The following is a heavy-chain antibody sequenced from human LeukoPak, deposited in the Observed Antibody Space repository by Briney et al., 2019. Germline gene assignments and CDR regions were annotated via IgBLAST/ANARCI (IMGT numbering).Heavy chain of an antibody. Sequence: GESLKISCQASGYNFTTYWIGWARQLPGKGLEWLGFIYPGASDIRYSPSFQGQVAFSADKSINTAYLQWSSLRASDTAMFYCARGRDGLNAFFDSWGQGTLITVSS. CDR2: IYPGASDI. D-gene: IGHD5-24*01. V-gene: IGHV5-51*01. CDR3: ARGRDGLNAFFDS. CDR1: GYNFTTYW. J-gene: IGHJ4*02.